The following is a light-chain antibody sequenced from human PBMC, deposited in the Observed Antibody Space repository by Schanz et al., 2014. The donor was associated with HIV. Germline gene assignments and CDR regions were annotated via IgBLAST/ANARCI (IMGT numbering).Light chain of an antibody. J-gene: IGKJ4*01. CDR1: QSISNN. V-gene: IGKV3-20*01. Sequence: EIVMTQSPATLYVSPGEGATLSCRASQSISNNLAWYQHKPGQAPRLLIYGASRRASGIPDRFSGSGSGTDFTLTISRLEPEDFAVYFCQYFGNSGGTFGGGTKVEIK. CDR3: QYFGNSGGT. CDR2: GAS.